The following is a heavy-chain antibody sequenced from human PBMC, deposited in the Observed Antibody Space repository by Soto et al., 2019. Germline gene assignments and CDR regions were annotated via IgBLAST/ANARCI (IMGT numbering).Heavy chain of an antibody. D-gene: IGHD3-10*01. CDR3: SKAKFQFWFVGGAY. Sequence: QVQLVESGGGVVQPGRSLRLSCAASGFTFSSCGMHWVRQAPGKGLEWVAIISSDGSEKHYADSVKGRFTISRDNSKNTLYLQMNSLRAEDTAVYYCSKAKFQFWFVGGAYWGQGSLVTVSS. CDR2: ISSDGSEK. J-gene: IGHJ4*02. CDR1: GFTFSSCG. V-gene: IGHV3-30*18.